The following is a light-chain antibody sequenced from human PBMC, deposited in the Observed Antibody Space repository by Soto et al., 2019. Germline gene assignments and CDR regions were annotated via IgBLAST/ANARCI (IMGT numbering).Light chain of an antibody. CDR3: QSYDSGLGGWV. CDR2: GDT. Sequence: QSVLTQPPSVSGAPGQSVTIACTGSSSNIGAGYDVHWYQQLPGTAPKVLIYGDTNRPSGVPDRFSGSKSGAAGSLAITGLQPEDEADYYCQSYDSGLGGWVFGGGTKLTVL. J-gene: IGLJ3*02. CDR1: SSNIGAGYD. V-gene: IGLV1-40*01.